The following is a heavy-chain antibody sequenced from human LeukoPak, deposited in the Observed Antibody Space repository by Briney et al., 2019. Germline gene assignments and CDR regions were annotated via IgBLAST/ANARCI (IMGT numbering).Heavy chain of an antibody. J-gene: IGHJ4*02. CDR2: INPNSGGT. Sequence: ASVKVSCKASGYTFTGYYMHWVRQAPGQGLEWMGWINPNSGGTNYARKFQGRVTMTRDTSIGTAYMELSRLISDDTAVYYCARDIDGWPFDYWGQGTLVTVSS. D-gene: IGHD5-24*01. CDR1: GYTFTGYY. CDR3: ARDIDGWPFDY. V-gene: IGHV1-2*02.